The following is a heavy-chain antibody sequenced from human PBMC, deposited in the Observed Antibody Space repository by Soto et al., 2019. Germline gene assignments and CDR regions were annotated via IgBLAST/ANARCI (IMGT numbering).Heavy chain of an antibody. CDR3: ATSTVTTRFGYYYGMDV. Sequence: GGSLRLSCAASGFTFSSYAMSWVRQAPGKGLEWVSAISGSGGSTYYADSVKGRFTISRDNSRNTLYLQMNSLRAEDTAVYYCATSTVTTRFGYYYGMDVWGQGTTVTVSS. V-gene: IGHV3-23*01. CDR1: GFTFSSYA. J-gene: IGHJ6*02. CDR2: ISGSGGST. D-gene: IGHD4-17*01.